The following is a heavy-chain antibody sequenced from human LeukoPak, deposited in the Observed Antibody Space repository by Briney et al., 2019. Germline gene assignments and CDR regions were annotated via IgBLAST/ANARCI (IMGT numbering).Heavy chain of an antibody. V-gene: IGHV3-30*04. D-gene: IGHD2-8*01. CDR3: ARDGGMDIVLMVYAMPDY. Sequence: PGRSLRHSCAASGFTFSSYAMHWVRQAPGKGLEWVAVISYDGSNKYYADSVKGRFTISRDNSKNTLYLQMNSLRAEDTAVYYCARDGGMDIVLMVYAMPDYWGQGTLVTVSS. CDR2: ISYDGSNK. J-gene: IGHJ4*02. CDR1: GFTFSSYA.